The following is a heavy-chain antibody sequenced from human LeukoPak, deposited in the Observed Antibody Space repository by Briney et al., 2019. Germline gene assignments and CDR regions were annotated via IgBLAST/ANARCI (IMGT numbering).Heavy chain of an antibody. CDR1: GFTFSSYS. CDR3: ARDQKAVAGSVGDFDY. CDR2: ISSSSTI. V-gene: IGHV3-48*01. J-gene: IGHJ4*02. Sequence: GGSLRLSCAASGFTFSSYSMNWVRQAPGKGLEWVSYISSSSTIYYADSVKGRFTISRDNAKNSLYLQMNSLGAEDTAVYYCARDQKAVAGSVGDFDYWGQGTLVTVSS. D-gene: IGHD6-19*01.